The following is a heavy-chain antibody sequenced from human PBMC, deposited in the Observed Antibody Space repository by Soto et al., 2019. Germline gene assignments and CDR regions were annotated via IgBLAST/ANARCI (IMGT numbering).Heavy chain of an antibody. Sequence: QLQLQESGPGLVKPSDTLSLTCTVSGGSISSSNYYWGWVRQPPGKGLEWIGTIYYSGTTYYNPSLKSRLTLSVDTSKSQFSLRLTSGTAADTAVYYCARQVYGSGSYAYYFDQWGQGTLVTVSS. D-gene: IGHD3-10*01. CDR1: GGSISSSNYY. CDR3: ARQVYGSGSYAYYFDQ. J-gene: IGHJ4*02. CDR2: IYYSGTT. V-gene: IGHV4-39*01.